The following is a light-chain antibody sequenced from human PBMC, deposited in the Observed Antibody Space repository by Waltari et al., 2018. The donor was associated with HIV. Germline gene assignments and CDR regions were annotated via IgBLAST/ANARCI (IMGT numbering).Light chain of an antibody. Sequence: SNVLTQPPSVSVAPGQTARITCGGNNTGSKSVHWYQQRPGQAPVVVVFDVGDRPSGIAERFAGSDSGNTATLTISRVEAGDEADYYCQVWDSSRDWVFGGGTKLTVL. CDR1: NTGSKS. CDR2: DVG. V-gene: IGLV3-21*02. J-gene: IGLJ3*02. CDR3: QVWDSSRDWV.